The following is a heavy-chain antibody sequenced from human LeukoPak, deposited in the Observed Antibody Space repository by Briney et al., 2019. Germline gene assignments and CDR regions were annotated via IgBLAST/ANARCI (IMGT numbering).Heavy chain of an antibody. D-gene: IGHD3/OR15-3a*01. J-gene: IGHJ4*02. CDR1: GFTFSDHY. CDR3: ARHFGT. CDR2: IYYSGST. V-gene: IGHV4-39*01. Sequence: GSLRLSCAASGFTFSDHYMDWVRQAPGKGLEWIGSIYYSGSTYYNPSLKSRVTISVDTSKNQFSLKLRSVTAADTAVYYCARHFGTWGQGTLVTVSS.